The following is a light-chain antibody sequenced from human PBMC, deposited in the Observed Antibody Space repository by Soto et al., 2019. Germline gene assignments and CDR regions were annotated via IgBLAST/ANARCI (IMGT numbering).Light chain of an antibody. CDR1: SSDVGGYNY. Sequence: QSALTQPPSASGSPGQSVTISCTGTSSDVGGYNYVSWYQQHPGKAPKLIIYEGSKRPSGVPDRFSGSKSGNTASLTVSGLQAEDEADFSCSSYGGIAVFGGGTKLTVL. V-gene: IGLV2-8*01. CDR3: SSYGGIAV. J-gene: IGLJ2*01. CDR2: EGS.